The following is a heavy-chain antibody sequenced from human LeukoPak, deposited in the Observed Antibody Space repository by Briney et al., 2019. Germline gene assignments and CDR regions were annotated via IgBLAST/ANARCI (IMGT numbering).Heavy chain of an antibody. D-gene: IGHD6-6*01. CDR2: IGGSGTNT. CDR1: GFTFSAYA. V-gene: IGHV3-23*01. J-gene: IGHJ4*02. CDR3: AKDPFRARISAPDY. Sequence: SGGSLRLSCAASGFTFSAYAMSWVRQAPGKGLEWVSAIGGSGTNTYYADSVKGRFNISRDNSKNTLYLQMDSLRAEDTAVYYCAKDPFRARISAPDYWGQGTLVTVSS.